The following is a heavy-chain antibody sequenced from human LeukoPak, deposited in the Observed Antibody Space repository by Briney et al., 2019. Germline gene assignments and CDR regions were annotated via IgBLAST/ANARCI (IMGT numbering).Heavy chain of an antibody. D-gene: IGHD3-10*01. CDR2: INPSGGST. CDR1: GYTFTIYY. J-gene: IGHJ3*02. V-gene: IGHV1-46*01. CDR3: ARDRGVLLWFGESRTRDAFDI. Sequence: ASVKVSCKASGYTFTIYYMHWVRQAPGQGLEWMGIINPSGGSTSYAQKFQGRVTMTRDTSTSTVYMELSSLRSEDTAVYYCARDRGVLLWFGESRTRDAFDIWGQGTMVTVSS.